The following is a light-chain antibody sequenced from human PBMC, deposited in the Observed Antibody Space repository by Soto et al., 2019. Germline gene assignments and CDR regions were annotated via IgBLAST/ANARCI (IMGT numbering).Light chain of an antibody. CDR2: EGF. Sequence: QSALTQPASVSGCPRQSITLSCTGTSNDVGTYNLVSWYQQHPGKAPKLIIFEGFKRPSGVSNRFSGSKSGNTASLTISGLQAEDEADYYCSSYAGSTTYVFGTGTKVTVL. J-gene: IGLJ1*01. V-gene: IGLV2-23*01. CDR3: SSYAGSTTYV. CDR1: SNDVGTYNL.